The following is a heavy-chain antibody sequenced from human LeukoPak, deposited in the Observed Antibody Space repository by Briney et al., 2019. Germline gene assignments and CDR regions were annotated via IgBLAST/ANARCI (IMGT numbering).Heavy chain of an antibody. V-gene: IGHV4-31*03. Sequence: PSETLSLACTVSGGSISSGGYYWSWIRQPPGKGLEWIVYLYYSGSTYYNPSLKSRVSISVDTSKNQFSLKLSSVTAADTAVYYCARLCSGGSCLDWGQGTLVTVSS. D-gene: IGHD2-15*01. CDR2: LYYSGST. J-gene: IGHJ4*02. CDR1: GGSISSGGYY. CDR3: ARLCSGGSCLD.